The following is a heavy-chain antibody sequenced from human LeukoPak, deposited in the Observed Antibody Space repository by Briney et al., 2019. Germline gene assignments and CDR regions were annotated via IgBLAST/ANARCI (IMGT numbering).Heavy chain of an antibody. CDR1: GGSISNPNYY. Sequence: SETLSLTCSVSGGSISNPNYYWGWIRQPPGKGLEWIGSIYYSGSTHYNPSLKSRVTISTDTSENQFSLILNSVAAADTAMYYCARERGYTSSSGPGDFDYWGQGTLVTVSS. CDR3: ARERGYTSSSGPGDFDY. V-gene: IGHV4-39*07. J-gene: IGHJ4*02. D-gene: IGHD6-6*01. CDR2: IYYSGST.